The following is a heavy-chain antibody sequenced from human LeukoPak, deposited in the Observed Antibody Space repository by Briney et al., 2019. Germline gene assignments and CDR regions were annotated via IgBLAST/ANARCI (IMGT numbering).Heavy chain of an antibody. J-gene: IGHJ4*02. V-gene: IGHV3-23*01. D-gene: IGHD6-13*01. Sequence: GGSLRLSCAASGFTFSGYAMSWVRQAPGKGLEWVSAISGSGGSTYYADSVKGRFTISRDNSKNTLYLQMNSLRAEDTAVYYCAKDRIAAAGTAVSAFYWGQGTLVTVSS. CDR1: GFTFSGYA. CDR3: AKDRIAAAGTAVSAFY. CDR2: ISGSGGST.